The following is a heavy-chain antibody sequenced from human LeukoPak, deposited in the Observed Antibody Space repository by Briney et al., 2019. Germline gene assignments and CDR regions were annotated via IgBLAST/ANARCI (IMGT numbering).Heavy chain of an antibody. V-gene: IGHV3-30-3*01. CDR2: ISYDGSNK. J-gene: IGHJ4*02. Sequence: GRSLRLSCAASGFTFSSYAMDWVRQAPGKGLEWVAVISYDGSNKYYADSVKGRFTISRDNSKNTLYLQMNSLRAEDTAVYYCAKARGPVGIDYWGQGTLVTVSS. D-gene: IGHD1-26*01. CDR1: GFTFSSYA. CDR3: AKARGPVGIDY.